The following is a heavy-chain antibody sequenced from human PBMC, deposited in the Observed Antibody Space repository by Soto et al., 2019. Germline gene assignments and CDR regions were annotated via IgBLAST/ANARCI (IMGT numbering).Heavy chain of an antibody. J-gene: IGHJ6*03. D-gene: IGHD2-15*01. CDR2: IYYSGST. Sequence: SETLSLTCTVSGGSISSGGYYWSWIRQHPGKGLEWIGYIYYSGSTYYNPSLKSRVTISVDTSKNQFPLKLSSVTAADTAVYYCARGIGYCSGGSCTRRQFYMDVWGKGTTVTVSS. V-gene: IGHV4-31*03. CDR3: ARGIGYCSGGSCTRRQFYMDV. CDR1: GGSISSGGYY.